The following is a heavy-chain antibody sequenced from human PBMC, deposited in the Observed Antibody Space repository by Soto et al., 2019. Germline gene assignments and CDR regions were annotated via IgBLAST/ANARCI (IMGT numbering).Heavy chain of an antibody. J-gene: IGHJ4*02. CDR1: GFTFSGSA. CDR3: TRLGDGYNFEPYYFDY. Sequence: GGSLRLSCAASGFTFSGSAMHWVRQASGKGLEWVGRIRSKANSYATAYAASVKGRFTISRDDSKNTAYLQMNSLKTEDTAVYYCTRLGDGYNFEPYYFDYWGQGTLVTVSS. V-gene: IGHV3-73*01. D-gene: IGHD5-12*01. CDR2: IRSKANSYAT.